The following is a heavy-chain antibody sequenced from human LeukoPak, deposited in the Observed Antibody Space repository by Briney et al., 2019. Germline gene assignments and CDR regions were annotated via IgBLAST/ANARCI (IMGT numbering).Heavy chain of an antibody. Sequence: GGSLRLSCAASGFTFSDYCMSWIRLAPGKGLEWLSYIRGSGGTIYYADSVKGRFSISRDNAKDSLYLQMNSLRAEDTAVYYCARDQGRYCSGDSCSLFDYWGQGTLVTVSS. V-gene: IGHV3-11*04. D-gene: IGHD2-15*01. CDR3: ARDQGRYCSGDSCSLFDY. J-gene: IGHJ4*02. CDR1: GFTFSDYC. CDR2: IRGSGGTI.